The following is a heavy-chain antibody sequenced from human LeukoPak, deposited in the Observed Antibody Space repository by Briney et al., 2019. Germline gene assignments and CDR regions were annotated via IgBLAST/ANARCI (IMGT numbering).Heavy chain of an antibody. Sequence: GASVMVSCRASGYSITSYDINWVRQAAGQGLEWVGWMNSNSGNTGYARKFQGRVTMTRDTSISTAYMELSRLRSDDTAVYYCFTFGGVIRGAFDIWGQGTMVTVSS. D-gene: IGHD3-16*02. V-gene: IGHV1-8*01. J-gene: IGHJ3*02. CDR1: GYSITSYD. CDR2: MNSNSGNT. CDR3: FTFGGVIRGAFDI.